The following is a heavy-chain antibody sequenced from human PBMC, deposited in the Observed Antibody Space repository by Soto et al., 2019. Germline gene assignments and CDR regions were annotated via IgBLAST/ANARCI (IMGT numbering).Heavy chain of an antibody. D-gene: IGHD2-2*01. Sequence: ASVKVSCKASGYTFTSYHMHWVRQAPGQGLEWMGIINPSGGSTSYAQKFQGRVTMTRDTSTSTVYMELSSLRSEDTAVYYCARTSRGSGYCSSTSCPDYYYYGMDVWGQGTTVTVSS. CDR1: GYTFTSYH. J-gene: IGHJ6*02. CDR3: ARTSRGSGYCSSTSCPDYYYYGMDV. V-gene: IGHV1-46*01. CDR2: INPSGGST.